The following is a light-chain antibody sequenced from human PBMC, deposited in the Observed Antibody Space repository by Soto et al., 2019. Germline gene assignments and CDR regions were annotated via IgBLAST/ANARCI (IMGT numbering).Light chain of an antibody. CDR3: QQCNTPFT. CDR2: DAS. CDR1: QNIGSR. J-gene: IGKJ4*01. Sequence: DIQMTQSPSTLSASVGDRVAITCRASQNIGSRLAWYQQKPDEAPKLLIYDASSLESGVPLRFGGSGSGTDFTLIISSLQPDDFATYYCQQCNTPFTFGGGTKVEIK. V-gene: IGKV1-5*01.